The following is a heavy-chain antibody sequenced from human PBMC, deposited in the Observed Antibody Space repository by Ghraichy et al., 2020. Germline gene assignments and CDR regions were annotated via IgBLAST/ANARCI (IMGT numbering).Heavy chain of an antibody. V-gene: IGHV1-2*04. Sequence: ASVKVSCKASGYTFTGYYMHWVRQAPGQGLEWMGWINPNSGGTNYAQKFQGWVTMTRETSISTAYMELSRLRSDDTAVYYCARAPWNSGYDRWGQGTLVTVSS. CDR2: INPNSGGT. D-gene: IGHD5-12*01. J-gene: IGHJ4*02. CDR3: ARAPWNSGYDR. CDR1: GYTFTGYY.